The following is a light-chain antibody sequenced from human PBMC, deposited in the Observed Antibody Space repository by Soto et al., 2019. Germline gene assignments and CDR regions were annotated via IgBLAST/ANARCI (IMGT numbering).Light chain of an antibody. J-gene: IGLJ2*01. CDR3: SAYTGSSPLVI. CDR1: SNDIGTYNY. Sequence: QSVLTQPASVSGSPGQSITISCTGTSNDIGTYNYVSWYQDYPGKAPKLLIFDVSDRPSGVSNRFSGSKSGNTASLTISGLQAEDEADYYCSAYTGSSPLVIFGGGTKLTVL. V-gene: IGLV2-14*03. CDR2: DVS.